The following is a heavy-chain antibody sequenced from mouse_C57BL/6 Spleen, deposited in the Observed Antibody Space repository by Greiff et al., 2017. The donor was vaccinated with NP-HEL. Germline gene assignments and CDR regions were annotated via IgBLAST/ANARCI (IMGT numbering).Heavy chain of an antibody. J-gene: IGHJ3*01. V-gene: IGHV1-80*01. CDR1: GYVFSSYW. CDR2: IYPGDGDT. CDR3: ARPYDYDGGFAY. D-gene: IGHD2-4*01. Sequence: VQLQQSGAELVKPGASVKISCKASGYVFSSYWMNWVKQRPGKGLEWIGQIYPGDGDTNYNGKFKGKATLTADKSSSTAYMQLSSLTSEDSAVYFCARPYDYDGGFAYWGQGTLVTVSA.